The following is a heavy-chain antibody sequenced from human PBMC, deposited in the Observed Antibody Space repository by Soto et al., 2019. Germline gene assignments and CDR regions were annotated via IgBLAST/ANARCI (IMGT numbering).Heavy chain of an antibody. D-gene: IGHD2-21*01. J-gene: IGHJ4*02. CDR3: ARAPRPGGDFDY. V-gene: IGHV4-31*03. CDR1: GGSISSGGYY. CDR2: IYYSGST. Sequence: QVQLQESGPGLVKPSQTLSLTCTVSGGSISSGGYYWSWIRQHPGKGLEWIGYIYYSGSTYYNPSLRSRITISVDSSKNQFSLKLSSVTAADTAVYYCARAPRPGGDFDYWGQGTLVTVSS.